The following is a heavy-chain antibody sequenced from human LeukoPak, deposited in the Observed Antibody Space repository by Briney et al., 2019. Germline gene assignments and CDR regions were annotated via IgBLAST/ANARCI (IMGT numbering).Heavy chain of an antibody. CDR3: AKGATSGWLLYWFDP. Sequence: GGSLRLSCAVSGLTSSTYATSYAMTWVRQAPGKGLEWVSGISGSGGSTYYAESVKGRFTISRDNFKNTLYLQMNSLRDDDTAIYYYAKGATSGWLLYWFDPWGQGTLVTVSS. CDR1: GLTSSTYATSYA. D-gene: IGHD6-19*01. V-gene: IGHV3-23*01. J-gene: IGHJ5*02. CDR2: ISGSGGST.